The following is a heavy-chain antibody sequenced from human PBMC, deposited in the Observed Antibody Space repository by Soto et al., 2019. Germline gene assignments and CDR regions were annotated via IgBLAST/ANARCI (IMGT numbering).Heavy chain of an antibody. D-gene: IGHD3-22*01. CDR3: ARPLYSSGYYFPFDY. CDR2: INSDGSST. J-gene: IGHJ4*02. CDR1: GFTFSSYW. V-gene: IGHV3-74*01. Sequence: PWGSLRLSCAASGFTFSSYWMHWVRQAPGKGLVWVSRINSDGSSTSYADSVKGRFTISRDNAKNTLYLQMNSLRAGDTAVYYCARPLYSSGYYFPFDYWGQGTLVTVSS.